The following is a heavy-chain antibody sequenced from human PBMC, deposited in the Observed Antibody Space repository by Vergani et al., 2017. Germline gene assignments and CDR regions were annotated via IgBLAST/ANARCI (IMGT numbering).Heavy chain of an antibody. CDR3: ARYSGLRGTAYFDY. J-gene: IGHJ4*02. CDR2: ISSSSSTI. D-gene: IGHD1-1*01. Sequence: EVQLVESGGGLVQPGGSLRLSCAASGFTFSSYSMNWVRQAPGQGLEWVSYISSSSSTIYYADSVKGRFTISRDNAKNSLYLQMNSLRDEDTAVYYCARYSGLRGTAYFDYWGQGTLVTVSS. V-gene: IGHV3-48*02. CDR1: GFTFSSYS.